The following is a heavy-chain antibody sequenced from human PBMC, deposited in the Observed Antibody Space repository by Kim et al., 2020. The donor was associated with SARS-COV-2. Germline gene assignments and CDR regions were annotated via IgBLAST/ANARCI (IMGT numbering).Heavy chain of an antibody. CDR1: GFTFSSYW. J-gene: IGHJ6*02. CDR2: INSDGSST. Sequence: GGSLRLSCAASGFTFSSYWMHWVRQAPGKGLGWVSRINSDGSSTSYADSVKGRFTISRDNAKNTLYLQMNSLRAEDTAVYYCARDGGYYNAPYYYYYGMDVWGQGTALPVSS. D-gene: IGHD3-10*01. CDR3: ARDGGYYNAPYYYYYGMDV. V-gene: IGHV3-74*01.